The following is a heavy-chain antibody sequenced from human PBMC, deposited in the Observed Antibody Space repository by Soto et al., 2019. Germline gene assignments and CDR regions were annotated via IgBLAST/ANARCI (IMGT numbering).Heavy chain of an antibody. J-gene: IGHJ4*02. D-gene: IGHD6-19*01. CDR1: GGSFSGYA. CDR3: ASRGFSSGLKWTAYYFDF. Sequence: SESLSLTCAVYGGSFSGYAGSWIRQPPGKGLERIVEINHTGSTNYNPSLKSRVIISVDTFKNQVSLKMSSVTAADTAVYFFASRGFSSGLKWTAYYFDFWGQGTLVTVSS. V-gene: IGHV4-34*01. CDR2: INHTGST.